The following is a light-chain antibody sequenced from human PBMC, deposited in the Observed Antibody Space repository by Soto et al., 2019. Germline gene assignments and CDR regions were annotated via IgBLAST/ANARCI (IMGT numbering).Light chain of an antibody. CDR2: YDN. V-gene: IGLV3-21*04. CDR1: RIGRKS. Sequence: SYELTQAPSESVAPGETASISCGGDRIGRKSVHWYQQKPGQAPVLVMYYDNDRPSEIPERFSGFNSGNTATLDISGVEAGDEADYYCQVWDSSSNHYVFGPGPKLTVL. CDR3: QVWDSSSNHYV. J-gene: IGLJ1*01.